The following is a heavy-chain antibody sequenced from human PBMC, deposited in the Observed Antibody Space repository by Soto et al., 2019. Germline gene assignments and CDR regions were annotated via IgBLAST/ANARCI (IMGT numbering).Heavy chain of an antibody. D-gene: IGHD1-7*01. J-gene: IGHJ6*02. CDR1: GDSVSSNSAA. Sequence: PSQTLSLTCAISGDSVSSNSAAWNWIRQSPSRGLEWLGRTYYRSKWYNDYAVSVKSRITINPDTSKDQFSLQLNSVTPEDTAVYYCARDTNSWNYGYYYYGMEVWGQGITVTVSS. CDR3: ARDTNSWNYGYYYYGMEV. V-gene: IGHV6-1*01. CDR2: TYYRSKWYN.